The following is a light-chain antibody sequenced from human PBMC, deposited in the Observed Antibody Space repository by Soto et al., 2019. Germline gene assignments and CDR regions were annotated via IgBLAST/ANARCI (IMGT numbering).Light chain of an antibody. CDR1: QSVGSN. CDR2: GAS. Sequence: EIGMTQSPATLSVSPGERATLSCRASQSVGSNLAWYQQKPGQAPRLLMYGASTRATGIPARFSGGGSGREFTLTISSLQSEDFAMYFCQQDNNWPPDRTFGQGTKVEIK. V-gene: IGKV3-15*01. J-gene: IGKJ1*01. CDR3: QQDNNWPPDRT.